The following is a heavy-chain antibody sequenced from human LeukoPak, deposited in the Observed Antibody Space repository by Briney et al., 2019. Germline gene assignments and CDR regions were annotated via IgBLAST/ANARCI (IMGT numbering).Heavy chain of an antibody. Sequence: GESLKISCAASGFTFSSHAISWVRQAPGKGLEWVSGISGSGGSTYYADSVKGRFTIPRDNSKITLYLQMNSLTVEDTAVYYCAKSRRSGWSSFDYWGQGTLVTVSS. V-gene: IGHV3-23*01. J-gene: IGHJ4*02. CDR1: GFTFSSHA. CDR2: ISGSGGST. CDR3: AKSRRSGWSSFDY. D-gene: IGHD6-19*01.